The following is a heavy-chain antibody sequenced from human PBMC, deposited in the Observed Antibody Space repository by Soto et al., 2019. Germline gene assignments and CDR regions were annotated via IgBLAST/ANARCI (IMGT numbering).Heavy chain of an antibody. D-gene: IGHD2-2*01. V-gene: IGHV5-10-1*01. Sequence: HGESLKISCTGFGYTFTTFWISWVRQMPGEGLEWMGRIDPRDSYVNYSPSFQGHVTISLDKSISTAYLQWGSLKASDTAMYYCARLFCSTTTCDSWFDPWGQGTLVTVSS. CDR3: ARLFCSTTTCDSWFDP. J-gene: IGHJ5*02. CDR2: IDPRDSYV. CDR1: GYTFTTFW.